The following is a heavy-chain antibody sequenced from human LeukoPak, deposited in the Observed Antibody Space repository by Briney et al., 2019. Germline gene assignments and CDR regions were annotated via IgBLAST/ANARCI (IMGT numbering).Heavy chain of an antibody. J-gene: IGHJ4*02. Sequence: SLRISCTASGFNVGDYAMSWVRQAPGKGLERVGFIRSKTYGGTADYAASVEGRFTISRDDSNNIVYLQMNSLKTEDTALYYCSRGLEGFTAYDDYWGQGTLGSVSS. CDR1: GFNVGDYA. V-gene: IGHV3-49*04. CDR3: SRGLEGFTAYDDY. D-gene: IGHD5-12*01. CDR2: IRSKTYGGTA.